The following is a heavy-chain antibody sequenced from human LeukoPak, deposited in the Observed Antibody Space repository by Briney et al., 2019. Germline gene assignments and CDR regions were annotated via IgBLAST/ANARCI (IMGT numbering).Heavy chain of an antibody. V-gene: IGHV1-18*01. J-gene: IGHJ4*02. D-gene: IGHD3-10*01. CDR1: GYTFTSYG. Sequence: GASVKVSCKASGYTFTSYGISWVRQAPGQGLEWMGWISAYNGNTNYAQKFQGRVTITADESTSTAYMELSSLRSEDTAVYYCARAGYYGSGSYLYPDYWGQGTLVTVSS. CDR3: ARAGYYGSGSYLYPDY. CDR2: ISAYNGNT.